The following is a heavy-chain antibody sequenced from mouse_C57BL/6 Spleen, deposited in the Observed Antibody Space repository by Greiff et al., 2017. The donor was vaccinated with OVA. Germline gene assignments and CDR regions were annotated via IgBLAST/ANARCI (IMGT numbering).Heavy chain of an antibody. CDR1: GFNIKDYY. CDR2: IDPEDGDT. V-gene: IGHV14-1*01. Sequence: EVQLQESGAELVRPGASVKLSCTASGFNIKDYYMHWVKQRPEQGLEWIGRIDPEDGDTEYAPKFQGKATMTADTSSNTAYLQLSSRTSEDTAVYYCTTGGYGSSFHFDYWGQGTTLTVSS. D-gene: IGHD1-1*01. CDR3: TTGGYGSSFHFDY. J-gene: IGHJ2*01.